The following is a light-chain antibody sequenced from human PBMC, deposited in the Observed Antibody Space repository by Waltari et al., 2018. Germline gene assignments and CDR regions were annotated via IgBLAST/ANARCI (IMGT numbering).Light chain of an antibody. Sequence: QLVLTQSPSASASLGASVKLTCTLSSGHSSNIIAWLQQRPERGPRYLMTVNSDGSHSKGDDIPDRFSGSSSGAGRYLTISSLQSEDEADYYCETGGHGTWVFGGGTKLTVL. CDR1: SGHSSNI. V-gene: IGLV4-69*01. CDR3: ETGGHGTWV. CDR2: VNSDGSH. J-gene: IGLJ3*02.